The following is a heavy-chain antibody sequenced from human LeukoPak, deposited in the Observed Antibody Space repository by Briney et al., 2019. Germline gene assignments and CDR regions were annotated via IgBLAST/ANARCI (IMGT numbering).Heavy chain of an antibody. J-gene: IGHJ5*02. CDR1: GFTFDDYT. Sequence: PGGSLRLSCAASGFTFDDYTMHWVRQAPGKGLEWVSLISWDGGSTYYADSVKGRFTISRDNSKNSLYLQMNSLRTEDTALYYCAKDGKGPTVTKFGWFDPWGQGTLVTVSS. CDR3: AKDGKGPTVTKFGWFDP. CDR2: ISWDGGST. V-gene: IGHV3-43*01. D-gene: IGHD4-17*01.